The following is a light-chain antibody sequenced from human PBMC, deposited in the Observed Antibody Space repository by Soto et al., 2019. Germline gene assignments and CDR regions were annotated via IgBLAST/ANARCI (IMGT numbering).Light chain of an antibody. J-gene: IGLJ2*01. CDR3: SSYADNNRVNVV. CDR2: DVS. Sequence: QSALTQPPSASGSPGQSVTISCTGSSNDVGGYNYVSWYQQHPGKAPKLMIYDVSKRPSGVPDRFSGSKSGNTASLTVSGLQAEDEADYHCSSYADNNRVNVVFGGGTKLTVL. V-gene: IGLV2-8*01. CDR1: SNDVGGYNY.